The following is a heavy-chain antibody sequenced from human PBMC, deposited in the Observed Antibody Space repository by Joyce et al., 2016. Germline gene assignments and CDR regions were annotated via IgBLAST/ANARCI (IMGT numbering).Heavy chain of an antibody. D-gene: IGHD2-21*02. V-gene: IGHV1-3*01. CDR1: GYTFTSCV. Sequence: QVQLVQSGAEMRNPGASVKLSCKTSGYTFTSCVIHWVRQAPGQGFEWMGWINAGSGYTKYSEKLQERVTITRDTSASTVFMELGSLKSEDTAVYFCATPAGGAWLDYWGQGTLVTVSS. CDR2: INAGSGYT. CDR3: ATPAGGAWLDY. J-gene: IGHJ4*02.